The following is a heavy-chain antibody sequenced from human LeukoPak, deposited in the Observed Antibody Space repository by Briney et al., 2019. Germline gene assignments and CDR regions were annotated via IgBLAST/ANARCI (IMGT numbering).Heavy chain of an antibody. CDR1: GYTFTSYY. CDR3: ASLYYDSSGYYLFDY. D-gene: IGHD3-22*01. V-gene: IGHV1-46*01. J-gene: IGHJ4*02. CDR2: INPSGGST. Sequence: ASVKVSCKAFGYTFTSYYMHWVRQAPGQGLEWMGIINPSGGSTSYAQKFQGRVTMTRDTSTSTVYMELSSLRSEDTAVYYCASLYYDSSGYYLFDYWGQGTLVTVSS.